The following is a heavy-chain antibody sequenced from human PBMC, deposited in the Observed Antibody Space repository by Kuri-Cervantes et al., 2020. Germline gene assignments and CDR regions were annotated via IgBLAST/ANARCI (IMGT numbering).Heavy chain of an antibody. J-gene: IGHJ4*02. CDR2: ISSSSSYI. CDR3: AKGGNFDY. D-gene: IGHD2-15*01. V-gene: IGHV3-21*01. CDR1: GFTFSSYS. Sequence: ETLSLTCAASGFTFSSYSMNWVRQAPGKGLEWVSSISSSSSYIYYADSVKGRFTISRDNAKNSLYLQMNSLRAEDTAVYYCAKGGNFDYWGQGTLVTDSS.